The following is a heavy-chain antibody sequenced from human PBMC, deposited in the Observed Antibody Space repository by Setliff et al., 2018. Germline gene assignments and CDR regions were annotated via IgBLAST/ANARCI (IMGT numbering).Heavy chain of an antibody. CDR2: LYSSGST. CDR1: GGSISSGPYY. CDR3: ASTDWGWGYYFDY. Sequence: LPCTVSGGSISSGPYYWNWFRQPAGKGLEWIGRLYSSGSTNYNPSLKSRVTISVDTSKNQFSLKLSSVTAADTAVYYCASTDWGWGYYFDYWGQGTLVTVSS. J-gene: IGHJ4*02. D-gene: IGHD7-27*01. V-gene: IGHV4-61*02.